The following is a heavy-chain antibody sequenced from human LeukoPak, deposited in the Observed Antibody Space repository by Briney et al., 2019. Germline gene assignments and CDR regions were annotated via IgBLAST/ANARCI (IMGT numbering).Heavy chain of an antibody. CDR3: AREGYDSSPPI. CDR1: GFTVSNNY. Sequence: GGSLRLSCAASGFTVSNNYMTGVRQAPGKGLEWVSVIHSGGNTYYADAVKGRFTISRDNSKNTLYLQMNSLRVEDTAIYYCAREGYDSSPPIWGQGTMVTVSS. J-gene: IGHJ3*02. CDR2: IHSGGNT. V-gene: IGHV3-53*01. D-gene: IGHD3-22*01.